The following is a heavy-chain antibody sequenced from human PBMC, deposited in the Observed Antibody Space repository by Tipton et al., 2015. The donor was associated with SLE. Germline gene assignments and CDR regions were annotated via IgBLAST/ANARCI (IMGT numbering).Heavy chain of an antibody. J-gene: IGHJ4*02. V-gene: IGHV4-59*01. Sequence: LRLSCTVSDDSISSYYWSWIRQPPGKGLEWIGYIYYSGSTNYNPSLKGRVTISVDTSKNQFSLKLTSVTAADTAVYYCARAPRRYDSSGYYFLLGPPPDYFDYWGQGTLVTVSS. CDR2: IYYSGST. CDR3: ARAPRRYDSSGYYFLLGPPPDYFDY. CDR1: DDSISSYY. D-gene: IGHD3-22*01.